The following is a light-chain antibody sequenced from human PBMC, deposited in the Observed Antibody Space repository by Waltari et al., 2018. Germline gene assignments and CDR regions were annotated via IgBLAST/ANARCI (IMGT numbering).Light chain of an antibody. V-gene: IGKV3-11*01. CDR1: QNVDIY. J-gene: IGKJ5*01. Sequence: ETVFTQSPATLSVSPGERARLSCRASQNVDIYLAWYQQKPGQAPRRLIYDASYRATGIPARFSGSGSGTDFTLTISSLEPEDFAVYYCQQRNNWPPLTFGQGTRLDIK. CDR3: QQRNNWPPLT. CDR2: DAS.